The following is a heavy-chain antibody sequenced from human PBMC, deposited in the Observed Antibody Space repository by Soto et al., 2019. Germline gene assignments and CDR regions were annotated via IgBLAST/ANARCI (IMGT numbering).Heavy chain of an antibody. V-gene: IGHV3-74*01. CDR3: ARVLYGGNSYAFDI. Sequence: GGSLRLSCAASGFTFSSYWMHWVRQAPGKGLVWVSRINSDGSSTSYADSVKGRFTISRDNANDTLYLQMNSLRAEDTAVYYCARVLYGGNSYAFDIWGQGTMVTVSS. CDR2: INSDGSST. D-gene: IGHD4-17*01. J-gene: IGHJ3*02. CDR1: GFTFSSYW.